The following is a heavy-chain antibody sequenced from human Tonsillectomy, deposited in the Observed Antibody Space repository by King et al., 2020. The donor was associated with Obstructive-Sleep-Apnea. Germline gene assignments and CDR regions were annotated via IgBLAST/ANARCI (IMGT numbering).Heavy chain of an antibody. J-gene: IGHJ4*02. CDR1: GFTFSNAW. Sequence: VQLVESGGGLVKPGGSLRLSCAASGFTFSNAWMSWFRQAPGKGLEWVGRIKSKTDGGTTDYAAPVKGRFTISRDDSKNTLYLQMNSLKTEDTAVYYCTTDRRYFDWLLPFDYWGQGTLVTVSS. CDR2: IKSKTDGGTT. V-gene: IGHV3-15*01. D-gene: IGHD3-9*01. CDR3: TTDRRYFDWLLPFDY.